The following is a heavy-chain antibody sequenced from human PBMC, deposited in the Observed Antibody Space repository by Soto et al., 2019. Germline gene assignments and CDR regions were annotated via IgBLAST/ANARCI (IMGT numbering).Heavy chain of an antibody. J-gene: IGHJ6*02. CDR2: ISWNSGGI. D-gene: IGHD2-15*01. CDR3: AKCGSNSFYYNGMDV. Sequence: PVGSLRLSCAASGFTFDDYAMHWVRQPPGKGLEWVSGISWNSGGIGYADSVKGRFTISRDNAKKSLYLQLNSLRDEDTALYYCAKCGSNSFYYNGMDVWGQGTTVTVSS. CDR1: GFTFDDYA. V-gene: IGHV3-9*01.